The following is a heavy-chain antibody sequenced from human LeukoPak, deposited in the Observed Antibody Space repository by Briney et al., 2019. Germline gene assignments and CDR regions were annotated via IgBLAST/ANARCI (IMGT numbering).Heavy chain of an antibody. J-gene: IGHJ4*02. D-gene: IGHD3-22*01. V-gene: IGHV4-38-2*02. CDR3: ARDPSTYYDSSGYSGH. CDR1: GYSISSGYH. CDR2: VYRSGST. Sequence: PSETLSLTCVVSGYSISSGYHWGWIRQPPGEGLEWIGSVYRSGSTYYNPSLKSRVTISVDTSKNQFSLKLSSVTAADTAVYYCARDPSTYYDSSGYSGHWGQGTLVTVSS.